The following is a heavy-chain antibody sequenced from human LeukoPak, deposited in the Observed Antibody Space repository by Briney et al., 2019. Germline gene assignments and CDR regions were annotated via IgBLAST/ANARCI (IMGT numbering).Heavy chain of an antibody. CDR2: IYPGDSDT. Sequence: GESLKISCKGSGYSFTSYWIGWVRQMPGKGLEWMGIIYPGDSDTRYSPSFQGQVTISADKSISTAYLQWSSLKASDTAMYYCARTGDILTGYYTRFDYWGQGNLVTVSS. CDR3: ARTGDILTGYYTRFDY. CDR1: GYSFTSYW. V-gene: IGHV5-51*01. J-gene: IGHJ4*02. D-gene: IGHD3-9*01.